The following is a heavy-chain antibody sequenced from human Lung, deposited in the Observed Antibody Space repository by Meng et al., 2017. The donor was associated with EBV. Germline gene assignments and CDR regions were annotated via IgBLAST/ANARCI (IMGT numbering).Heavy chain of an antibody. CDR3: ARIPAWFDP. J-gene: IGHJ5*02. CDR1: GFTFSSYW. CDR2: IGNDGSST. D-gene: IGHD2-2*01. V-gene: IGHV3-74*01. Sequence: EVQLVESGGGLVRPGGSLRLSCAASGFTFSSYWMHWVRQAPGKGLVWVSRIGNDGSSTNYADSVKGRFTISRDNSKNSLYLQMNSLRADDTAVYYCARIPAWFDPWGQGTLVTVSS.